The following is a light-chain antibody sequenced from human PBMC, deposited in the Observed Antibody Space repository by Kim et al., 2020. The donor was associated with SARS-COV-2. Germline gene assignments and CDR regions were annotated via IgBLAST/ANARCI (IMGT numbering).Light chain of an antibody. V-gene: IGKV3-20*01. J-gene: IGKJ5*01. CDR3: QQFGSSPRT. CDR1: QSLTTYY. CDR2: GAS. Sequence: SPGERASLSCRASQSLTTYYFAWYQQQPGQAPRFLVFGASSRATGIPDRFRCGGSGTDFTLTITRLEPEDFAVYYCQQFGSSPRTFGQGTRLEIK.